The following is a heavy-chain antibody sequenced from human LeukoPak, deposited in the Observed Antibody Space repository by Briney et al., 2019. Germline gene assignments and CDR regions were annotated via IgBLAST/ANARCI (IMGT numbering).Heavy chain of an antibody. D-gene: IGHD3-22*01. V-gene: IGHV1-2*02. CDR3: ARVYHDSSGYYY. CDR1: GYTFTGYY. CDR2: INPNSGGT. Sequence: GAPVKVSCKASGYTFTGYYMHWVRQAPGQGLEWMGWINPNSGGTNYAQKFQGRVTMTRDTSISTAYMELSRLRSDDAAVYYCARVYHDSSGYYYWGQGTLVTVSS. J-gene: IGHJ4*02.